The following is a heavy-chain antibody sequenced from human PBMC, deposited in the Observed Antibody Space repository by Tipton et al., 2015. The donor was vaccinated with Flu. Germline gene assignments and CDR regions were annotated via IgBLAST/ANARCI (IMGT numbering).Heavy chain of an antibody. J-gene: IGHJ4*02. CDR1: GYSIRSAYY. D-gene: IGHD3-10*02. V-gene: IGHV4-38-2*01. CDR3: ARHTGDSVRGLIDY. Sequence: TLSLTCSVSGYSIRSAYYWGWVRRPPGKGLEWIVTIFHSGTIYYNPSLKTRLTISVDTSKNQFSLRLSSVTAADTAVYYCARHTGDSVRGLIDYWGQGTLVTVSS. CDR2: IFHSGTI.